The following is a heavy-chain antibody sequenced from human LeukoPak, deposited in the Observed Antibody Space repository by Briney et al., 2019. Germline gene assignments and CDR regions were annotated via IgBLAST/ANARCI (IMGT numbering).Heavy chain of an antibody. CDR3: AGSKEMATIGGRYFDY. J-gene: IGHJ4*02. CDR2: FCYSGST. Sequence: PETLSLTCTVSGGSISSNYWSWFRQPPGKGLEWIGYFCYSGSTNYNPSLKSRVTISVDTSKNQFSLKLSSVTAADTAVYYCAGSKEMATIGGRYFDYWGQGTLVTVSS. CDR1: GGSISSNY. D-gene: IGHD5-24*01. V-gene: IGHV4-59*12.